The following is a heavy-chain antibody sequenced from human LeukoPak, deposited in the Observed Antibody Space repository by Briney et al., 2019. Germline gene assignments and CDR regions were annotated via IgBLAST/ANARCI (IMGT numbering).Heavy chain of an antibody. Sequence: GESLKISCKASGYTFINYWIGWVRQMPGKGLEWMGLIFPGDSDIRYSPSFQGQVTISADKSISTAYLQWSSLKASDTAMYYCARHRDNYGRDAFDIWGQGTMVTVSS. D-gene: IGHD5-18*01. J-gene: IGHJ3*02. CDR3: ARHRDNYGRDAFDI. CDR1: GYTFINYW. CDR2: IFPGDSDI. V-gene: IGHV5-51*01.